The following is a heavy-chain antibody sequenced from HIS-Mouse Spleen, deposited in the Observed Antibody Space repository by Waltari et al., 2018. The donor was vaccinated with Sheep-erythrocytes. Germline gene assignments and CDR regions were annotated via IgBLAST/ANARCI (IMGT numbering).Heavy chain of an antibody. J-gene: IGHJ4*02. Sequence: EVQMVESGGGLVKPGGPLSLSCAASGFTFSTAWMSWVRQAPGKGLEWVGRIKSKTDGGTTDYAAPVKGRFTISRDDSKNTLYLQMNSLKTEDIAVYYCTTAKEYSSSWHFDYWGQGTLVTVSS. CDR3: TTAKEYSSSWHFDY. CDR1: GFTFSTAW. D-gene: IGHD6-13*01. V-gene: IGHV3-15*01. CDR2: IKSKTDGGTT.